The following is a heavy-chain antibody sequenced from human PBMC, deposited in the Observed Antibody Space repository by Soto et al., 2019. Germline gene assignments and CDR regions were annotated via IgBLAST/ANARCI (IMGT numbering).Heavy chain of an antibody. Sequence: QVQLQESGPGLVKPSQTLSLTCTVSGGSISSGGYYWSWIRQHPGKGLEWIGYIYYSGSTYYNPSLKSRVTISVDTSKNQFSLKLSSVTAADTAVYYCARMGIGNYGDYPSWFGPWGQGTLVTVSS. CDR3: ARMGIGNYGDYPSWFGP. D-gene: IGHD4-17*01. CDR2: IYYSGST. CDR1: GGSISSGGYY. V-gene: IGHV4-31*03. J-gene: IGHJ5*02.